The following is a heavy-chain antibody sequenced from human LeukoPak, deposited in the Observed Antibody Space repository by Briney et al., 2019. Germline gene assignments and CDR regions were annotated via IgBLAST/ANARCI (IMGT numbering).Heavy chain of an antibody. CDR2: IYYSGST. CDR3: ARHIDTGYSYGPVDY. J-gene: IGHJ4*02. D-gene: IGHD5-18*01. V-gene: IGHV4-59*08. Sequence: SETLSLTCTVSGGSISTYYWSWIRQPPGKGLEWIGYIYYSGSTKYNPSLKSRVTISVGTSKNQFSLKLSSVTAADTAVYYCARHIDTGYSYGPVDYWGQGTLVTVSS. CDR1: GGSISTYY.